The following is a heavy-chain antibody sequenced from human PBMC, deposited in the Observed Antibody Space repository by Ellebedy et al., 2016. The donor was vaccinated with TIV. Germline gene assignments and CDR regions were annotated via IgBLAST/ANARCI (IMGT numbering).Heavy chain of an antibody. CDR2: ISGYNGDT. CDR3: ARDRSFYHDSRRGSFHY. CDR1: GYSFSNSG. J-gene: IGHJ1*01. V-gene: IGHV1-18*01. Sequence: AASVKVSCKASGYSFSNSGISWARQGPGQGLEWMGWISGYNGDTRYAQKFQGRVTMTTDTSTNTAYLELRRLRSDDTAVYFCARDRSFYHDSRRGSFHYWGQGTLVTVS. D-gene: IGHD3-22*01.